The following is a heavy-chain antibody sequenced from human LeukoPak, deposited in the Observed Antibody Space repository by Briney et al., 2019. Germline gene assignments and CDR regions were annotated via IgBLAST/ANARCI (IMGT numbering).Heavy chain of an antibody. CDR2: IIPSDGST. V-gene: IGHV1-46*01. D-gene: IGHD3-10*01. CDR1: GYSFTRYF. CDR3: ARGKVVTMVRGVIITYFDY. Sequence: GASVKVSCKASGYSFTRYFIHCVRQAPGQGLEWMGIIIPSDGSTSYAQKFQGRVTITRDTSTSTVYMELSSLRSEDTAVYYCARGKVVTMVRGVIITYFDYWGQGTLVTVSS. J-gene: IGHJ4*02.